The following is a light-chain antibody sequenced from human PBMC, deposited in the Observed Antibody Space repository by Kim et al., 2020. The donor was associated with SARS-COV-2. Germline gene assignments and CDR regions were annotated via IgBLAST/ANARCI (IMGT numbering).Light chain of an antibody. CDR3: SSYTRSSTNYV. Sequence: QSVTISCTGTGSDVGSYNYVSWYQHHPGKAPKLMIYAVSNRPSGVSNRFSGSKSGNTASLTISGLQAEDEADYYCSSYTRSSTNYVFGTGTKVTVL. CDR1: GSDVGSYNY. CDR2: AVS. V-gene: IGLV2-14*03. J-gene: IGLJ1*01.